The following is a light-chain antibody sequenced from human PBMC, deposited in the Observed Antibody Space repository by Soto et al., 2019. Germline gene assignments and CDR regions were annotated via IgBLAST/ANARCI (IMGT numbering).Light chain of an antibody. V-gene: IGKV1-5*01. Sequence: DIQMTQSPSTLSVSVGDSVTITCRASQSITIWLAWYQQKPGKAPKLLIYDASSLEGGVPSRFSGSGSGTEFTLTISGLQPDDFATYYCQQYNSFSWTFGQGTKVETK. CDR2: DAS. CDR1: QSITIW. CDR3: QQYNSFSWT. J-gene: IGKJ1*01.